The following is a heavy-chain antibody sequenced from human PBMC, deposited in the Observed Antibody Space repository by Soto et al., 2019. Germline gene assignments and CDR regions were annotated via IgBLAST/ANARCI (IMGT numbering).Heavy chain of an antibody. CDR2: ISYDGSNK. D-gene: IGHD1-26*01. J-gene: IGHJ3*02. CDR1: GFTFSSYA. Sequence: QVQLVESGGGVVQPGRSLRLSCAASGFTFSSYAMHWVRQAPGKGLEWVAVISYDGSNKYYADSVKGRFTISRDNSKNTLYLQMNSLRAEATAVYYCAREGGYYAFDIWGQGTMVTVSS. CDR3: AREGGYYAFDI. V-gene: IGHV3-30-3*01.